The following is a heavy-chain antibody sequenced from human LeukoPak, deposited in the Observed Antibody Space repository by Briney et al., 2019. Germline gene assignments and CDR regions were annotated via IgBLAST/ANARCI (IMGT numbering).Heavy chain of an antibody. Sequence: GGSLRLSCAASGFTFSSYAMSWVRQAPGKRLEWVSAISGSGGSTYYADSVKGRFTISRDNSKNTLYLQMNSLRAEDTAVYYCAKYPSASWYKTYFDYWGQGTLVTVSS. CDR2: ISGSGGST. CDR3: AKYPSASWYKTYFDY. J-gene: IGHJ4*02. CDR1: GFTFSSYA. V-gene: IGHV3-23*01. D-gene: IGHD6-13*01.